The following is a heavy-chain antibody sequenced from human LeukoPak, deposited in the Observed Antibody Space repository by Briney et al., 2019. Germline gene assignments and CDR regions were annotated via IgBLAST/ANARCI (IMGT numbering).Heavy chain of an antibody. Sequence: SETLSLTCAVYGGSFSGYYWSWIRQPPGKGLEWIGEINHSGSTNYNPSLKSRVTISVDTSKNQFSLKLSSVTAADTAVFYCARGRRGDYARLLGSYFDYWGQGTLVTVSS. J-gene: IGHJ4*02. CDR3: ARGRRGDYARLLGSYFDY. D-gene: IGHD4-17*01. V-gene: IGHV4-34*01. CDR2: INHSGST. CDR1: GGSFSGYY.